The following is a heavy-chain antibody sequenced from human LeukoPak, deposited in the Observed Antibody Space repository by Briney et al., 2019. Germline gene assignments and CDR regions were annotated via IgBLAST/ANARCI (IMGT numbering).Heavy chain of an antibody. J-gene: IGHJ4*02. D-gene: IGHD4-23*01. CDR2: ISYDGNNK. V-gene: IGHV3-30-3*01. Sequence: GGSLRVSCAASGFTFRSHAMHCVRQAPGKGLEWMSFISYDGNNKDYADSVKGRFTVSRDNSKNTLYLQMNNLRPEDTAVYYCARVDDFDAPFVTPIDYWGQGTLVTASS. CDR1: GFTFRSHA. CDR3: ARVDDFDAPFVTPIDY.